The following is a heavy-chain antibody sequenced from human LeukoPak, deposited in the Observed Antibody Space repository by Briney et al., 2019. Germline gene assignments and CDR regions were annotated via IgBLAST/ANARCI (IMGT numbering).Heavy chain of an antibody. CDR1: GGSFSGYY. D-gene: IGHD3-22*01. J-gene: IGHJ4*02. V-gene: IGHV4-34*01. Sequence: SETLSLTCAVYGGSFSGYYWSWIRQPPGKGLEWIGEINHSGSTNYNPSLKSRVTISVDTSKNQFSLKLSSVTAADTAVYYCARDLETRKQKWLRYPDSWGPGILVTVSS. CDR3: ARDLETRKQKWLRYPDS. CDR2: INHSGST.